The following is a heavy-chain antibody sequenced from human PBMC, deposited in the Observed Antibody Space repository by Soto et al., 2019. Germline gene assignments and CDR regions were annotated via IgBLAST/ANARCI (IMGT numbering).Heavy chain of an antibody. J-gene: IGHJ4*02. D-gene: IGHD4-17*01. Sequence: GASVKVSCKTSGYRFSDYGINWVRQAPGQGLEWMGWVDPNGGGSNSAQKFQGSVTMTWDTSITTAYLDLTRLTTNDTATYFCATWVDYGDFEGFDFWGQGTLVTVSS. CDR1: GYRFSDYG. CDR3: ATWVDYGDFEGFDF. CDR2: VDPNGGGS. V-gene: IGHV1-2*04.